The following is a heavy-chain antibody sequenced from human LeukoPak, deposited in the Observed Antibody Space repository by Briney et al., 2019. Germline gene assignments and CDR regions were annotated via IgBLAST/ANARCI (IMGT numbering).Heavy chain of an antibody. Sequence: SETLSLTCTVSGDSISSSTYSTTYYWGWIRQPPGKGLEWIGSITYSGTTHYNASLKSRVTISVDTSKNQFSLKLSSVTAADTAVYYCARESDPSSPWGQGTLVTVSS. V-gene: IGHV4-39*07. CDR2: ITYSGTT. D-gene: IGHD6-13*01. J-gene: IGHJ5*02. CDR1: GDSISSSTYSTTYY. CDR3: ARESDPSSP.